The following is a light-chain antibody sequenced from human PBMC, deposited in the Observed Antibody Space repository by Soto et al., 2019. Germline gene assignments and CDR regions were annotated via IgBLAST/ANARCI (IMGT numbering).Light chain of an antibody. CDR3: QQYNSSPLT. V-gene: IGKV3-20*01. CDR2: GAS. J-gene: IGKJ1*01. Sequence: EIVLTQSPGTLSLSPGERATLSCRASQSVTSSYLAWYQQKPGQAPRRLIYGASIRATGIPDRFSGSGSGTDFTLTIRRMETEDFAMYSCQQYNSSPLTFGQGTKVDI. CDR1: QSVTSSY.